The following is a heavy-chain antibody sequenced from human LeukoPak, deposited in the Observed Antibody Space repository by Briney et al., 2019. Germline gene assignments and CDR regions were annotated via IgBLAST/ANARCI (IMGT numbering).Heavy chain of an antibody. CDR2: IIPIFGTA. J-gene: IGHJ4*02. CDR1: GGTFSSYA. D-gene: IGHD6-13*01. CDR3: ARGSYSGSWYSGERY. V-gene: IGHV1-69*13. Sequence: ASVTVSCKASGGTFSSYAISWVRQAPGQGLEWMGGIIPIFGTANYAQKFQGRVTITADESTSTAYMELSSLRSEDTAVYYCARGSYSGSWYSGERYWGQGTLVTVSS.